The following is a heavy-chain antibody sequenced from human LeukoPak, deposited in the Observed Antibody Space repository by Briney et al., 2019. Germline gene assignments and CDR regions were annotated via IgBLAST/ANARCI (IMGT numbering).Heavy chain of an antibody. Sequence: PGGSLRLSCAASGFTFSSYWMSWVRQAPGKGLEWVANIKQDGSEKYYVDPVKGRFTISRDNAKNSLYLQMNSLRSEDTAVYYCARGRAYGYYYGSGSYTTPIDYWGQGTLVTVSS. CDR1: GFTFSSYW. CDR2: IKQDGSEK. CDR3: ARGRAYGYYYGSGSYTTPIDY. J-gene: IGHJ4*02. V-gene: IGHV3-7*03. D-gene: IGHD3-10*01.